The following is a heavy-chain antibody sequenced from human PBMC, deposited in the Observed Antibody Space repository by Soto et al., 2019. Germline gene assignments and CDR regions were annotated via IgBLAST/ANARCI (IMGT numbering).Heavy chain of an antibody. Sequence: ASVKVSCKASGYSLKTHHIHWVRQATGQGLEWMGWMNPNSGNTGYAQKFQGRVTMTRNTSISTAYMELSSLRSEDTAVYYCARDLTYYYDSSGYPLGSGMDVWGQGTTVTVSS. CDR2: MNPNSGNT. CDR3: ARDLTYYYDSSGYPLGSGMDV. V-gene: IGHV1-8*01. J-gene: IGHJ6*02. CDR1: GYSLKTHH. D-gene: IGHD3-22*01.